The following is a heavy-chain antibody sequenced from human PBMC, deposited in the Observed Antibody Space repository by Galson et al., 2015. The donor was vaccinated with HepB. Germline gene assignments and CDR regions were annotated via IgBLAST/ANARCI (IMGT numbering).Heavy chain of an antibody. D-gene: IGHD3-16*01. CDR2: IKQDGSEK. CDR3: VRHLDGYAYYYGLDV. V-gene: IGHV3-7*01. Sequence: SLRLSCAASGFTFSTFWMTWVRQAPGKGLEWVANIKQDGSEKYYVDSVKGRSTISRDNAKNSLYLQMNSLRAEDTAVYYCVRHLDGYAYYYGLDVWGQGTTVTVSS. J-gene: IGHJ6*02. CDR1: GFTFSTFW.